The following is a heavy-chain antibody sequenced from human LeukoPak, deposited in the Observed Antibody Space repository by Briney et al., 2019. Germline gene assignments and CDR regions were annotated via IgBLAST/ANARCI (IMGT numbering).Heavy chain of an antibody. J-gene: IGHJ4*02. CDR3: AKDSYSGSYYY. CDR2: ISSSSSYI. Sequence: GGSLRLSCAASGFTFSSYSMNWVRQAPGKGLEWVSSISSSSSYIYYADSVKGRFTISRDNSKNTLYLQMNSLRAEDTAVYYCAKDSYSGSYYYWGQGTLVTVSS. V-gene: IGHV3-21*04. D-gene: IGHD1-26*01. CDR1: GFTFSSYS.